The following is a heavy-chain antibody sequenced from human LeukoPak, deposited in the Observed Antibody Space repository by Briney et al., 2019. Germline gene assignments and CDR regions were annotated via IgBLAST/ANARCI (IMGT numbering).Heavy chain of an antibody. CDR2: IIPIFGTA. Sequence: SVKVSCKASGYTFTSYGISWVRQAPGQGLEWMGGIIPIFGTANYAQKFQGRVTITADESTSTAYMELSSLRSEDTAVYYYARGYSSGWYDWFDPWGQGTLVTVSS. V-gene: IGHV1-69*13. J-gene: IGHJ5*02. D-gene: IGHD6-19*01. CDR1: GYTFTSYG. CDR3: ARGYSSGWYDWFDP.